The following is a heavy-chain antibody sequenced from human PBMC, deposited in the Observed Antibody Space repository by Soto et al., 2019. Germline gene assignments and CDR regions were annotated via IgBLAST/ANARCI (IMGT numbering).Heavy chain of an antibody. CDR3: AKDRSDWSLLWFGEPPVAFDI. J-gene: IGHJ3*02. D-gene: IGHD3-10*01. CDR2: ISYDGSNK. V-gene: IGHV3-30*18. CDR1: GFTFSSYG. Sequence: GGSLRLPCAASGFTFSSYGMHWVRQAPGKGLEWVAVISYDGSNKYYADSVKGRFTISRDNSKNTLYLQMNSLRAEDTAVYYCAKDRSDWSLLWFGEPPVAFDIWGQGTMVTVSS.